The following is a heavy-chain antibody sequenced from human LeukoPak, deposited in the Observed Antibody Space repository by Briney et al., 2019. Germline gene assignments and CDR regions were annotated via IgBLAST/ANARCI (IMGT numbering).Heavy chain of an antibody. V-gene: IGHV3-23*01. J-gene: IGHJ4*02. D-gene: IGHD2-2*01. Sequence: GGSLRLSCAASGFTFSKYAMNWVRQAPGKGLEWVSDISGGGGSTHYADSVNGRFTISRDNSKNTLYHRINSLRAEDTAVYYCAKDLVVVPTGPDYWGQGTLVTVSS. CDR1: GFTFSKYA. CDR2: ISGGGGST. CDR3: AKDLVVVPTGPDY.